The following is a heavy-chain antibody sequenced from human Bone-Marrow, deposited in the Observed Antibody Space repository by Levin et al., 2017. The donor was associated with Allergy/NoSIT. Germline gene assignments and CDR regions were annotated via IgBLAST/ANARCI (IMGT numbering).Heavy chain of an antibody. CDR2: IWYDGIKK. V-gene: IGHV3-33*01. Sequence: GGSLRLSCAASGFMFNNYGMNWVRQAPGKGLEWVAVIWYDGIKKYYGDSVKGRFTISRDNSNNTLNLQLNSLRAEDTAVYYCTRGADNDYWGQGTLVTVSS. D-gene: IGHD4/OR15-4a*01. CDR3: TRGADNDY. J-gene: IGHJ4*02. CDR1: GFMFNNYG.